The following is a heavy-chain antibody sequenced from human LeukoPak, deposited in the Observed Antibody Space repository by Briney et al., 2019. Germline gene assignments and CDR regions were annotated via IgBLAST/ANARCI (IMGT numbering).Heavy chain of an antibody. J-gene: IGHJ5*01. CDR3: ASSREATSNWFVY. Sequence: GGSLRLSCAASGFTVSSSYMTWVRQAPGKGLEWVSIIYSGGNTYYADSVQGRFTISRDNSKNTLYLQMNSLRAEDTAVYHCASSREATSNWFVYWGEGTLVTVSS. D-gene: IGHD2-2*01. CDR1: GFTVSSSY. V-gene: IGHV3-66*01. CDR2: IYSGGNT.